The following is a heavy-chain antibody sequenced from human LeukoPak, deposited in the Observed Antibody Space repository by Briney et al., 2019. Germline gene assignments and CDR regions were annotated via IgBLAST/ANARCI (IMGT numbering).Heavy chain of an antibody. J-gene: IGHJ1*01. D-gene: IGHD2-2*01. V-gene: IGHV3-74*01. Sequence: GGSLRLSCAASGFTFSSYWMHWVRQAPGKGLVWVSRINSDGSSTSYADSVKGRFTISRDNAKNTLYLQMNSLRAEGTAVYYCATYSSSNAREFQYWGQGTLVTVSS. CDR1: GFTFSSYW. CDR2: INSDGSST. CDR3: ATYSSSNAREFQY.